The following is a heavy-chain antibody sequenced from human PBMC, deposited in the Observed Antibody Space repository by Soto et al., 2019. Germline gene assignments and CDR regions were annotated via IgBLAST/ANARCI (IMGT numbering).Heavy chain of an antibody. Sequence: ASVKVSCKASGYTFTSYGISWVRQAPGQGLEWMGWISAYNGNTNYAQKLQGRVTMTTDTSTSTAYMELSSLRFEDTAVYYCAKNSESSAYSSFDYWGQGTLVTVSS. J-gene: IGHJ4*02. CDR3: AKNSESSAYSSFDY. D-gene: IGHD3-22*01. V-gene: IGHV1-18*01. CDR2: ISAYNGNT. CDR1: GYTFTSYG.